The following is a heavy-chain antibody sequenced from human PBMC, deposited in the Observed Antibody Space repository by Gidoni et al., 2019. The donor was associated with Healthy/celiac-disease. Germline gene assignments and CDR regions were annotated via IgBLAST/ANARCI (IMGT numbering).Heavy chain of an antibody. J-gene: IGHJ5*02. D-gene: IGHD3-10*01. V-gene: IGHV3-21*01. Sequence: EVQLVESGGGLVKPGGALSLSCAASGFTFSSYSMNWVRQAPGKGLEWVSSISSSSSYIYYADSVKGRFTISRDNAKNSLYLQMNSLRAEDTAVYYCARAYYYGSGSYWFDPWGQGTLVTVSS. CDR2: ISSSSSYI. CDR3: ARAYYYGSGSYWFDP. CDR1: GFTFSSYS.